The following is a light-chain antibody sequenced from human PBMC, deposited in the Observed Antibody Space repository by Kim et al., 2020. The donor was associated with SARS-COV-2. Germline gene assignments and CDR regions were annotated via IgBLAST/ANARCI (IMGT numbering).Light chain of an antibody. J-gene: IGLJ3*02. Sequence: GGSVTLTCASSTGAVTSGYLPNWFQQKPGQAPKTLISNTNNKHSWTPARFSGSLLGGKAALTLSGAQPEDEAEYYCLLNSGGAWVFGGGTQLTVL. CDR2: NTN. V-gene: IGLV7-43*01. CDR3: LLNSGGAWV. CDR1: TGAVTSGYL.